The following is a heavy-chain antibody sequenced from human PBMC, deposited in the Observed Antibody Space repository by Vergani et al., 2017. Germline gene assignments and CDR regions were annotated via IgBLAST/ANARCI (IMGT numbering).Heavy chain of an antibody. Sequence: QVHLVESGGGVVQPGRSLRLSCVVSGFTSSYYGMHWVRQAPGKGLEWVAVISYDGTQKYYADSVKGRFTISRDNSKSTLYLQMNSLRNEDTAVYYCATKSCGTPGCQIGDFREWGQGTLVNVSS. CDR1: GFTSSYYG. CDR2: ISYDGTQK. CDR3: ATKSCGTPGCQIGDFRE. D-gene: IGHD2-15*01. J-gene: IGHJ1*01. V-gene: IGHV3-30*03.